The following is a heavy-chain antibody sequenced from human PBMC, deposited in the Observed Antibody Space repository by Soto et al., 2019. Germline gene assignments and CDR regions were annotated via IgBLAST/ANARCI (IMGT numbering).Heavy chain of an antibody. J-gene: IGHJ4*02. D-gene: IGHD6-13*01. CDR2: INAGNGNT. Sequence: ASVKVSCKGSGHTFTGFGISWVRQAPGQGLEWMGWINAGNGNTKYSQKFQGRVTITRDTSASTAYMELSSLRSEDTAVYYCARWGSSWFLSFDYWGQGTLVTVS. V-gene: IGHV1-3*01. CDR3: ARWGSSWFLSFDY. CDR1: GHTFTGFG.